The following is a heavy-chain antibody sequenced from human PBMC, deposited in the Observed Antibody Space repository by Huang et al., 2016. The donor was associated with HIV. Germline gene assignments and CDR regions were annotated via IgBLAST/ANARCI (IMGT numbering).Heavy chain of an antibody. V-gene: IGHV1-69*13. CDR2: IIPMFGTP. CDR3: ARGQLGSYGDYDVLY. D-gene: IGHD4-17*01. J-gene: IGHJ4*02. CDR1: GGTFSKYA. Sequence: QVQLVQSGAEVKTPGSSVKVSCKASGGTFSKYAISWVRQAPGQGLEWMGRIIPMFGTPNYARKFQGRVTITADDSTSTTYVEVSSLRSEDTALYYCARGQLGSYGDYDVLYWGQGTLVTVSS.